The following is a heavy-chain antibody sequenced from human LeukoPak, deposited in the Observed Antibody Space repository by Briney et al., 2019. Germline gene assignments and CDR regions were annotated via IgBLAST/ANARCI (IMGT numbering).Heavy chain of an antibody. V-gene: IGHV3-33*01. D-gene: IGHD3-22*01. CDR3: ARDQDYDSSGYYYGVHAFDI. CDR2: IWYDGSNK. CDR1: GFTFSSYG. Sequence: GGSLRLSCAASGFTFSSYGMHWVRQAPGKGLEWVAVIWYDGSNKYYADSVKGRFTISRDNSKNTLYLQMNSLRAEDTAVYYCARDQDYDSSGYYYGVHAFDIWGQGTMVTVSS. J-gene: IGHJ3*02.